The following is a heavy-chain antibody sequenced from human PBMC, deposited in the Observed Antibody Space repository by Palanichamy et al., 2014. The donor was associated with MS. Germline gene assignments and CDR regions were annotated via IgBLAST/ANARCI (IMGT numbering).Heavy chain of an antibody. V-gene: IGHV3-53*01. CDR2: IYSGGSA. Sequence: EVQLVESGGGLVQPGGSLRLSCAASGFTVSNNYMIWVRQAPGKGLEWVSVIYSGGSAYSADSVKGRFTISRDSSRNIPYLQMNSLRVEDTAVYYCSSRLYWGQGTVVTVSS. CDR3: SSRLY. J-gene: IGHJ4*02. CDR1: GFTVSNNY.